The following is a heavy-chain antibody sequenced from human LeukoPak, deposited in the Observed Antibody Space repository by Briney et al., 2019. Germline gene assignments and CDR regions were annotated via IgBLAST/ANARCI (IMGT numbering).Heavy chain of an antibody. J-gene: IGHJ6*02. CDR1: GFTFRSFS. Sequence: PGGPLRLPCAASGFTFRSFSMNWVREAPGKALEGVSSISRSSSYIYYADSVKGRFTISRDNAKNSLYLQMNSLRAEDTAVYYCASFDTAMAPPLYYYGMDVWGQGTTVTVSS. CDR3: ASFDTAMAPPLYYYGMDV. CDR2: ISRSSSYI. D-gene: IGHD5-18*01. V-gene: IGHV3-21*01.